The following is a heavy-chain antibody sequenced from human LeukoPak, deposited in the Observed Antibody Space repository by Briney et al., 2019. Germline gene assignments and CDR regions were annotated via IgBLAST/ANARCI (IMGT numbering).Heavy chain of an antibody. CDR2: INQGGRES. D-gene: IGHD1-1*01. V-gene: IGHV3-7*04. CDR1: GFTFSNYW. CDR3: ARAATTGTVDY. J-gene: IGHJ4*02. Sequence: GGSLRLSCAASGFTFSNYWMSWVRQAPGKGLEWVANINQGGRESYYVDSVEGRFTISRGNADYSLYLQMNSPRAEDTAVYYCARAATTGTVDYWGQGTLVTVSS.